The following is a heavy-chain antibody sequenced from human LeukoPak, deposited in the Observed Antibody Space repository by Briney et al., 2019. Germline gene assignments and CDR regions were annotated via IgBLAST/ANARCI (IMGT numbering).Heavy chain of an antibody. Sequence: SETLSLTCAVYGGPFSGYYWSWIRQPPGKGLEWMGEINHSGTTNYNPSPKSRVTISVDTSKNQLSLNLSSVTAADTAVYYCARGPTTYYNFWSGPVFDYWGQGTLVTVSS. CDR3: ARGPTTYYNFWSGPVFDY. V-gene: IGHV4-34*01. CDR2: INHSGTT. J-gene: IGHJ4*02. CDR1: GGPFSGYY. D-gene: IGHD3-3*01.